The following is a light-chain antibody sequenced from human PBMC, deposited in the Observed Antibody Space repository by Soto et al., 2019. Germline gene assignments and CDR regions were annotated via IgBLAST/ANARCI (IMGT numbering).Light chain of an antibody. Sequence: ERVMTQSPATLSVSPGEGATLSCRANQHVSSHIAWYQHKPGQPPRLLIHAASTRAPGVRDRFSGSGSGTEFTLTISSLQSEDFAVYYCQQYQTWPFPFGQGTKLEIK. CDR3: QQYQTWPFP. CDR2: AAS. J-gene: IGKJ2*01. V-gene: IGKV3-15*01. CDR1: QHVSSH.